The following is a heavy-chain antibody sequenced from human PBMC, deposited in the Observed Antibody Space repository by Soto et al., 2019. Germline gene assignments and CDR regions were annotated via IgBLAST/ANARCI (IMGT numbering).Heavy chain of an antibody. J-gene: IGHJ4*02. Sequence: QLQLQESGPGLVKPSETLSLTCTVSGGSISSSSYYWGWIRQPPGKGLEWIGSIYYSGSTYYNPSLKSRVTISVDTSKNQFSLKLSSVTAADTAVYYCARHRRVRGVISDYWGQGTLVTVSS. D-gene: IGHD3-10*01. CDR1: GGSISSSSYY. V-gene: IGHV4-39*01. CDR3: ARHRRVRGVISDY. CDR2: IYYSGST.